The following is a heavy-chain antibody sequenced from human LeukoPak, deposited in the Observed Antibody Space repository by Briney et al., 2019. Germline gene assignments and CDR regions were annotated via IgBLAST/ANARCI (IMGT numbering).Heavy chain of an antibody. CDR2: IYSGGST. CDR1: GFTFSNAW. D-gene: IGHD6-13*01. V-gene: IGHV3-66*01. J-gene: IGHJ4*02. Sequence: GGSLRLSCAASGFTFSNAWMSWVRQAPGKGLEWVSVIYSGGSTYYADSVKGRFTISRDNAKNTLYLQMNSLGAEDTAVYYCARDTDSNFDYWGQGTLVTVSS. CDR3: ARDTDSNFDY.